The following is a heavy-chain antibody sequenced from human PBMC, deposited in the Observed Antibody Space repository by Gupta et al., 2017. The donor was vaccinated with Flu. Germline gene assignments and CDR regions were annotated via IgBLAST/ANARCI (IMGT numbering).Heavy chain of an antibody. CDR1: GGTFSSYV. Sequence: QVQLVQSGAEVKKPGSAVNVSCKASGGTFSSYVLTWVRQAPGQGLEWMGEITPMFGTANYAQKFQDRVTITANESTSTVYMELNRLRSEDTAVFYCARGRSSVSASSYFFDLWGQGTLVAVSS. J-gene: IGHJ4*01. CDR3: ARGRSSVSASSYFFDL. D-gene: IGHD2-15*01. V-gene: IGHV1-69*01. CDR2: ITPMFGTA.